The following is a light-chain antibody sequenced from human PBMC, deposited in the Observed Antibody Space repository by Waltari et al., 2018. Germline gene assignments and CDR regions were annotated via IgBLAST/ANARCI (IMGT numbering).Light chain of an antibody. J-gene: IGKJ2*01. CDR3: QQYGRSWNT. V-gene: IGKV3-20*01. CDR2: GAS. CDR1: QSVSSSY. Sequence: ETVLTQSPGTLSLSPGESANLSCRASQSVSSSYLAWYQQNPGQAPRLLIYGASSRATGIPDRFSGSGSGTDFTLTISRLEPEDFAVYYCQQYGRSWNTFGQGTKLEIK.